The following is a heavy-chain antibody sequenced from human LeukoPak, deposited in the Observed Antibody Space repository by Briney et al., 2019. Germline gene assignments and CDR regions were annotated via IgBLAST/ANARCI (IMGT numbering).Heavy chain of an antibody. V-gene: IGHV3-9*01. CDR2: ISWNSGSI. Sequence: GGSLRLSCAASGFTFDDYAMHWVRQAPGKGLEWVSGISWNSGSIGYADSVKGRFTISRDNAKNTVYLQMNSLRAEDTAVYYCARDRRGSQYYLDYWGQGTLVTVSS. CDR3: ARDRRGSQYYLDY. CDR1: GFTFDDYA. D-gene: IGHD1-26*01. J-gene: IGHJ4*02.